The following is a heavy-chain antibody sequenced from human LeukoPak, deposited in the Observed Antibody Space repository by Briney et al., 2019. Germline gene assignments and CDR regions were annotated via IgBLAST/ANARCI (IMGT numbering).Heavy chain of an antibody. CDR1: GFTFSNYW. J-gene: IGHJ4*02. Sequence: PGGSLGLSCAASGFTFSNYWIYWVRQAPGKGLVWVSRINESGRTTTYADSVKGRFTISRDNAKNTVYLQMNSLRAEDTAVYYCAREGGTVTMYDYWGQGTLVTVSS. V-gene: IGHV3-74*01. CDR2: INESGRTT. CDR3: AREGGTVTMYDY. D-gene: IGHD4-11*01.